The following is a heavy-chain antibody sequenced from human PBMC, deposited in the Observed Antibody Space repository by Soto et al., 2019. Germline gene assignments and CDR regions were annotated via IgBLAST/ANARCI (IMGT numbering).Heavy chain of an antibody. D-gene: IGHD2-8*02. Sequence: LVESGGGVVIRPGGSLRLSCAASGFTFDNYGMSWARQAPGKGLEWVSGLNWKGGSIGYADSVKGRFIISRDNAKKSLHLEMSSLRAEDTALYYCVRDRVCTGDTCYVHYFDLWGQGTLVTVSS. CDR3: VRDRVCTGDTCYVHYFDL. J-gene: IGHJ4*02. V-gene: IGHV3-20*04. CDR2: LNWKGGSI. CDR1: GFTFDNYG.